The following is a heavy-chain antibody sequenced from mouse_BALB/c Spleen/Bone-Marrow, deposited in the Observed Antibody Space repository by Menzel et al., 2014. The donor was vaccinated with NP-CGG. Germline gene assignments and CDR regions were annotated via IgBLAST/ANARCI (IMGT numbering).Heavy chain of an antibody. CDR1: GYAFXSYW. J-gene: IGHJ4*01. D-gene: IGHD2-14*01. V-gene: IGHV1-80*01. CDR2: IYPGDGDT. CDR3: ARWYRDPHFAMDY. Sequence: VQLQESGAELVRPGSSVKISCKASGYAFXSYWMNWVKQRPGQGLEWIGQIYPGDGDTNYNGNFKDKATLTVDRSSSTAFMQLSSLTSEDSAVYFCARWYRDPHFAMDYWGPGTSVTVSS.